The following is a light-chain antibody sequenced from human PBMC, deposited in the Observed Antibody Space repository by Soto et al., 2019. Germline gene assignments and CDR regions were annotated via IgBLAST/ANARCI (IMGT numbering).Light chain of an antibody. CDR3: SSNAGRNTYVV. V-gene: IGLV2-23*01. Sequence: QSALTQPASMSGSPGQSIAISCTGTSGDVGGYNLVSWYQQHPGKAPKFLIYENNRRPSGVSDRFSGSKSGNTASLTISGLQAEDVAVYYCSSNAGRNTYVVFGGGTQLTVL. CDR1: SGDVGGYNL. CDR2: ENN. J-gene: IGLJ2*01.